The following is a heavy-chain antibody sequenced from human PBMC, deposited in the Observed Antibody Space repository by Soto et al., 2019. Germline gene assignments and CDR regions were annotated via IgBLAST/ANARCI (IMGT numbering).Heavy chain of an antibody. Sequence: ASVKVSCKASGSRFTSYGISWVRQAPGQGPEWMGWISGHNGNTNHPQSLQGRVTMTTDTSRNTAYMELRSLRSDDTAVYYCARHRFNYYDDTVYYYFDYWGQGTLVTVSS. J-gene: IGHJ4*02. CDR3: ARHRFNYYDDTVYYYFDY. CDR2: ISGHNGNT. CDR1: GSRFTSYG. D-gene: IGHD3-22*01. V-gene: IGHV1-18*04.